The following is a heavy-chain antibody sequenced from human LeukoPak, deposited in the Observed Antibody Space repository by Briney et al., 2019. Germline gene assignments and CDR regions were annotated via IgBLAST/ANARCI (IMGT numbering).Heavy chain of an antibody. CDR1: GFTCSSYA. D-gene: IGHD3-9*01. Sequence: GGSLRLSCADSGFTCSSYAMSWVRQAPGKVLEWVSAISGSGGSTYYADSVKGRFTISRDNSKNTLYLQMNSLRAEDTAVYYCAKSRGLRYFDWSDWGQGTLVTVSS. V-gene: IGHV3-23*01. CDR3: AKSRGLRYFDWSD. CDR2: ISGSGGST. J-gene: IGHJ4*02.